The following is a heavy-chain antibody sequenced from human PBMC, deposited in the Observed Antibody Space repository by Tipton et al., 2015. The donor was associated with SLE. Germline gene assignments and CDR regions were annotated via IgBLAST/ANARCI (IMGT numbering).Heavy chain of an antibody. CDR3: TRGDSTGLDVFAI. J-gene: IGHJ3*02. V-gene: IGHV4-39*01. CDR2: IYYTGST. D-gene: IGHD2-8*02. CDR1: GGSINSSGYH. Sequence: TLSLTCTVSGGSINSSGYHWDWIRQPPGKRLEWIASIYYTGSTYYNPSLKSRVTIFVDSPKNQFSLKLTSLTAADTAVYYCTRGDSTGLDVFAIWGRGTMVTVSS.